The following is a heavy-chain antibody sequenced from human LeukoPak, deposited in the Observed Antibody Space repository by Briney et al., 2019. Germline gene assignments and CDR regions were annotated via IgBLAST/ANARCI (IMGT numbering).Heavy chain of an antibody. V-gene: IGHV4-34*01. CDR3: ARMPDILTGLLMDDWFDP. Sequence: RPSETLSLTCTVSGGSISTGGYYWSWIRQPPGKGLEWIGEINHSGSTNYNPSLKSRVTISVDTSKNQFSLKLSSVTAADTAVYYCARMPDILTGLLMDDWFDPWGQGTLVTVSS. CDR2: INHSGST. J-gene: IGHJ5*02. CDR1: GGSISTGGYY. D-gene: IGHD3-9*01.